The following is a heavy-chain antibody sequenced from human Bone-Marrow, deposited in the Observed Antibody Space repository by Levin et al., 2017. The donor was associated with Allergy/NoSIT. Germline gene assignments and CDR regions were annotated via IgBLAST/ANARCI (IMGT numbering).Heavy chain of an antibody. CDR1: GFTFSDYY. J-gene: IGHJ4*02. V-gene: IGHV3-11*01. CDR2: ISSSGSTI. D-gene: IGHD1-20*01. CDR3: ARDVTGTKLDY. Sequence: LSLTCAASGFTFSDYYMSWIRQAPGKGLEWVSYISSSGSTIYYADSVKGRFTISRDNAKNSLYLQMNSLRAEDTAVYYCARDVTGTKLDYWGQGTLVTVSS.